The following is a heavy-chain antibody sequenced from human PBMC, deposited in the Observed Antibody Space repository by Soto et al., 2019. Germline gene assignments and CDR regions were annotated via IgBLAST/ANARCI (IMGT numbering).Heavy chain of an antibody. CDR3: VKEGYMRSDWYGQFDY. Sequence: EVQLVESGGTLVQPGGSLRLSCSASGFTFTSYAMHWVRQAPGKGLEFVSAISSYGADTYYADSVKGRFASSRDNSKNTLYLQMSSLRAEDTALYYCVKEGYMRSDWYGQFDYWGQGALVTVSS. CDR2: ISSYGADT. CDR1: GFTFTSYA. D-gene: IGHD6-19*01. V-gene: IGHV3-64D*06. J-gene: IGHJ4*02.